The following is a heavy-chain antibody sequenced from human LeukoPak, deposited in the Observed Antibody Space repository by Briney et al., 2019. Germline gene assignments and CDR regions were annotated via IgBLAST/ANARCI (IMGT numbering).Heavy chain of an antibody. CDR2: ISGSGGST. Sequence: GGSLRLSCPASGFTFSSYAMSWVRQAPGKGLEWVSAISGSGGSTYYADSVKGRFTISRDNSKNTLYLQMNSLRAEDTAVYYCAKALLSQRYYFDYWGQGTLVTVSS. J-gene: IGHJ4*02. CDR1: GFTFSSYA. D-gene: IGHD2/OR15-2a*01. V-gene: IGHV3-23*01. CDR3: AKALLSQRYYFDY.